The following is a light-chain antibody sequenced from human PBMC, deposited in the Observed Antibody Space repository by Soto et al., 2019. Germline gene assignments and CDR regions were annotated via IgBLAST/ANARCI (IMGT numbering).Light chain of an antibody. CDR2: GAS. CDR1: QSVSSSS. J-gene: IGKJ3*01. V-gene: IGKV3-20*01. Sequence: EIVLTQSPGTLSLSPGERVTLSCRASQSVSSSSLAWYQHKPGQAPRLLIYGASSRATGIPDRFSGSGSGTDFTLTISRLEPEDFAVCYCQQYGSSPFTFGPGTKLDIK. CDR3: QQYGSSPFT.